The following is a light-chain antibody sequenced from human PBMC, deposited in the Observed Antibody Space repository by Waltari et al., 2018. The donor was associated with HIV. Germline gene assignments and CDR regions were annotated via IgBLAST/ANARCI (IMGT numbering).Light chain of an antibody. CDR3: AAWDGSLNGRM. Sequence: QSVLTQPPSASGTPGQRVTMSCSGGRPNLRTHPCSRYQQLPGTAPKLLLYSNNQRPSGVPDRFSGSKSGTSASLAISGLQSEDEADYYCAAWDGSLNGRMFGGGTKLTVL. J-gene: IGLJ3*02. V-gene: IGLV1-44*01. CDR2: SNN. CDR1: RPNLRTHP.